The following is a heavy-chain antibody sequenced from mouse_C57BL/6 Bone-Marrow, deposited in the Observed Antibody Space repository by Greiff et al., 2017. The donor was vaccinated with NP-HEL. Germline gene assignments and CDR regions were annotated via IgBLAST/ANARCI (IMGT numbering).Heavy chain of an antibody. Sequence: VQLQQSGAELVRPGASVKLSCTASGFNIKDDYMHWVKQRPEQGLEWIGWIDPENGDTEYASKFQGKATITADTSSTTAYLQLSSLTSEDTAVYYCTAITTVVATGDYWGQGTTLTVSS. J-gene: IGHJ2*01. CDR3: TAITTVVATGDY. D-gene: IGHD1-1*01. V-gene: IGHV14-4*01. CDR2: IDPENGDT. CDR1: GFNIKDDY.